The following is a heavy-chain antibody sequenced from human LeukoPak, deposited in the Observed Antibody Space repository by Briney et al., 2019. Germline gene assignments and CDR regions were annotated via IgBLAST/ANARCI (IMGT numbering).Heavy chain of an antibody. CDR1: GGSISSGGYY. CDR2: IYYSGST. Sequence: SETLSLTCTVSGGSISSGGYYWRWIRQHPGKGLEWIGYIYYSGSTYYNPSLKSRVTISVDTSKNQFSLKLSSVTAADTAVYYCAMGDYCGGDCYGLSAFDIWGQGAMVTVSS. D-gene: IGHD2-21*02. J-gene: IGHJ3*02. CDR3: AMGDYCGGDCYGLSAFDI. V-gene: IGHV4-31*03.